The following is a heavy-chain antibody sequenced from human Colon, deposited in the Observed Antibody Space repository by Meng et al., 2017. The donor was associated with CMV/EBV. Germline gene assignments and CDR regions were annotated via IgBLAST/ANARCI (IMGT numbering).Heavy chain of an antibody. CDR1: EFSFSNYE. CDR3: ARVLPNYDFWSGYSDY. CDR2: ISRSGGNT. V-gene: IGHV3-48*03. J-gene: IGHJ4*02. Sequence: GESLKISCAASEFSFSNYEMTWVRQAPGKGLEWVSYISRSGGNTYYADSVKGRFTISRDNARNSLFLEMNSLRAEDTAVYYCARVLPNYDFWSGYSDYWGQGTLVTVSS. D-gene: IGHD3-3*01.